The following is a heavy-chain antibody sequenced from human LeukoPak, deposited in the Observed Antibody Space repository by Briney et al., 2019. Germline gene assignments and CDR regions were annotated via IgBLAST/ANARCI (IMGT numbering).Heavy chain of an antibody. CDR2: IYHSGST. V-gene: IGHV4-59*12. J-gene: IGHJ4*02. Sequence: SETLSLTCTVSGDSISSYYWSWIRQPPGKGLEWIGYIYHSGSTYYNPSLKSRVTISVDRSKNQFSLKLSSVTAADTAVYYCASRYGDFWSGYLSPIDYWGQGTLVTVSS. D-gene: IGHD3-3*01. CDR1: GDSISSYY. CDR3: ASRYGDFWSGYLSPIDY.